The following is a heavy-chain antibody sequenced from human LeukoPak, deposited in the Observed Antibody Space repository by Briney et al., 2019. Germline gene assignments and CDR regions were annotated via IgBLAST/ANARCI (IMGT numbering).Heavy chain of an antibody. CDR1: GGTFSSYA. CDR3: ARSSWSGYYDAFDI. Sequence: APVKVSCKASGGTFSSYAISWVRQAPGQGLEWMGGIIPIFGTANYAQKFQGRVTITTDESTSTAYMELSSLRSEDTAVYYCARSSWSGYYDAFDIWGQGTLVTVSS. J-gene: IGHJ3*02. V-gene: IGHV1-69*05. D-gene: IGHD3-3*01. CDR2: IIPIFGTA.